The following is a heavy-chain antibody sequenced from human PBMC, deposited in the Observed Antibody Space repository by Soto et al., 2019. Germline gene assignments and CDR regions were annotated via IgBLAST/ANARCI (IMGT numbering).Heavy chain of an antibody. CDR1: GYTFTSYG. CDR3: ARDVKAGSGSYPLDY. Sequence: ASVKVSCKASGYTFTSYGISWVRQAPGQGLEWMGWISAYNGNTNYAQKLQGRVTMTTDTSTSTAYMELRSLRSDDTAVYYCARDVKAGSGSYPLDYWGQGTLVTVSS. D-gene: IGHD3-10*01. CDR2: ISAYNGNT. V-gene: IGHV1-18*01. J-gene: IGHJ4*02.